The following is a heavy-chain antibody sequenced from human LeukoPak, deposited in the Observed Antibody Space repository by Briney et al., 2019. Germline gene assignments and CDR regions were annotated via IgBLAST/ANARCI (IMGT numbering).Heavy chain of an antibody. CDR1: GFTFSSYA. D-gene: IGHD1-14*01. J-gene: IGHJ6*03. CDR3: ARDRGNQRGYYYYYMDV. Sequence: GGSLRLSCAASGFTFSSYAMSRVRQAPGKGLEWVSAISGSGGSTYYADSVKGRFTISRDNAKNSLYLQMNSLRAEDTAVYYCARDRGNQRGYYYYYMDVWGKGTTVTVSS. V-gene: IGHV3-23*01. CDR2: ISGSGGST.